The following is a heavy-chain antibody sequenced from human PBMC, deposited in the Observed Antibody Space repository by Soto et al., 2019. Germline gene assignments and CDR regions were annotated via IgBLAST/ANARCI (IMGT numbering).Heavy chain of an antibody. CDR1: GFIFSNYV. J-gene: IGHJ4*02. CDR3: AREVLWSRYFDY. V-gene: IGHV3-30-3*01. D-gene: IGHD3-10*01. Sequence: QVQLVESGGGVVQPGRSLRLSCAASGFIFSNYVMYWVRQATGKGLEWVAFMSYDGTTKYYADSVKGRFTISRDNSKNTLYLQMNSLRPEDTGVYYCAREVLWSRYFDYWGQGTRVTVSS. CDR2: MSYDGTTK.